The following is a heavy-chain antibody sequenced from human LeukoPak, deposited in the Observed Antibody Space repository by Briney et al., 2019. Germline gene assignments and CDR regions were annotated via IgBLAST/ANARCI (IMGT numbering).Heavy chain of an antibody. CDR3: LLGYSGYDFPSGYYYYYYGMDV. D-gene: IGHD5-12*01. J-gene: IGHJ6*02. CDR1: GGSISSSSYY. Sequence: SETLSLTCTVSGGSISSSSYYWGWIRQPPGKGLEWIGSIYYSGSTYYNPSLKSRVTISVDTSKNQFSLKLSSVTAADTAVYYCLLGYSGYDFPSGYYYYYYGMDVWGQGTTVTVSS. V-gene: IGHV4-39*07. CDR2: IYYSGST.